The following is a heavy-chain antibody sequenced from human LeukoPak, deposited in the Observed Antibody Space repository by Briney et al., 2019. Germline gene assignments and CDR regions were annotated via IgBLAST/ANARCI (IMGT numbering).Heavy chain of an antibody. CDR3: ARRLTQYDCFDP. Sequence: SQTLSLTCAISGDSVSSNSVTWDWIRQSPSRGLEWLGRTYYRSTWYNDYAVSVRGRITVNPDTSKNQFSLHLNSVTPEDTAVYYCARRLTQYDCFDPWGQGTLVTVSS. CDR1: GDSVSSNSVT. J-gene: IGHJ5*02. D-gene: IGHD2-2*01. CDR2: TYYRSTWYN. V-gene: IGHV6-1*01.